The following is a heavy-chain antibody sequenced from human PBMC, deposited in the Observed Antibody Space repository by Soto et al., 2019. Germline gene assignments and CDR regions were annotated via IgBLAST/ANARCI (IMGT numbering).Heavy chain of an antibody. CDR3: ARDLHSGGTYSYFDI. J-gene: IGHJ2*01. CDR2: INSFSGDT. CDR1: GYTFTHYG. V-gene: IGHV1-18*01. D-gene: IGHD2-15*01. Sequence: QVQLVQSGAEVKKPGASVKVSCKASGYTFTHYGITWVRQAPGQGLEWMGWINSFSGDTNYPQKLQGRLTMTTDTSSNTVYMELRTLRSDDTAVYYCARDLHSGGTYSYFDIWGRGTRVTVPS.